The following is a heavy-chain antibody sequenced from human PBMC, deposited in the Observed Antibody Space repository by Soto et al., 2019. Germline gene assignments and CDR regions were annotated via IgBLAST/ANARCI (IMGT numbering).Heavy chain of an antibody. D-gene: IGHD1-1*01. V-gene: IGHV3-9*01. Sequence: PGGSLRLSCVASGFTFDDYAMHWVRQAPGKGLEWVSGISWNSGSMGYADAVKGRFAISRDNAKNSLYLQMSSLRPEDTALYYCAKVLHHPRGTTALGNPPDYWGHGTLVTVSS. J-gene: IGHJ4*01. CDR3: AKVLHHPRGTTALGNPPDY. CDR1: GFTFDDYA. CDR2: ISWNSGSM.